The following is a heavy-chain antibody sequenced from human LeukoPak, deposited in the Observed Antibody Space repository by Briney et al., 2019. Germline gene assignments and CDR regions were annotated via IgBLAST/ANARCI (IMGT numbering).Heavy chain of an antibody. V-gene: IGHV3-23*01. CDR2: ILGSGGST. D-gene: IGHD3-9*01. CDR3: AKWGGYDVLTGYYVPDY. J-gene: IGHJ4*02. Sequence: GASLRLSCAASGFTFSNYAMSWVRQAPGKGLEWVSAILGSGGSTYYADSVKGRFTASRDNSRSTLYLQMKSLRAEDTALYYCAKWGGYDVLTGYYVPDYWGQGTRVTVSS. CDR1: GFTFSNYA.